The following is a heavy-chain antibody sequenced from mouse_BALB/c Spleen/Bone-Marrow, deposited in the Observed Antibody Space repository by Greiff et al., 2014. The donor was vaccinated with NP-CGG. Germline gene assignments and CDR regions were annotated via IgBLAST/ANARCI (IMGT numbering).Heavy chain of an antibody. CDR3: TKPSFYYGSSYWYFDV. CDR1: GFNIKDTF. D-gene: IGHD1-1*01. CDR2: IGPANGDT. J-gene: IGHJ1*01. Sequence: EVQLQESGAELVKPGASVKLSRTASGFNIKDTFMHWVKQRPEQGLEWIGRIGPANGDTKYDPKFQGKATITVDTSSNTAYLQLSSLTSEDTAVYYCTKPSFYYGSSYWYFDVWGAGTTVTVSS. V-gene: IGHV14-3*02.